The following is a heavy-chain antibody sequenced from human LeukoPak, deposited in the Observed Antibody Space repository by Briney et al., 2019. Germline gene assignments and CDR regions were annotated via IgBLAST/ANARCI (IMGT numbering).Heavy chain of an antibody. Sequence: RSETLSLTCIVSGASISSDYWSWIRQSPGKGLEWIGYLYDSGNTDYNPSLKSRVSISMNTSKNQFSLNLTSVADADTAVYYCAGRGRRYFRDWGQGTLVTVS. CDR2: LYDSGNT. CDR1: GASISSDY. CDR3: AGRGRRYFRD. V-gene: IGHV4-59*08. J-gene: IGHJ1*01.